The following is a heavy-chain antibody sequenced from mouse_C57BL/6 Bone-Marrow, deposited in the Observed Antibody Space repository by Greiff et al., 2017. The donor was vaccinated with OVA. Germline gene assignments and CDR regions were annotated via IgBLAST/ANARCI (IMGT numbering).Heavy chain of an antibody. V-gene: IGHV14-4*01. CDR3: TTEGYSNYGAWFAY. CDR2: IDPGNGAT. Sequence: VQLQQSGAELVRPGASVKLSCTASGFTIKDDYIHWVKQRPEQGLEWIGWIDPGNGATEYASKFQGKATITADTSSNTANLQLRSLTSEDTDVDDCTTEGYSNYGAWFAYWGQGTLVTVSA. D-gene: IGHD2-5*01. CDR1: GFTIKDDY. J-gene: IGHJ3*01.